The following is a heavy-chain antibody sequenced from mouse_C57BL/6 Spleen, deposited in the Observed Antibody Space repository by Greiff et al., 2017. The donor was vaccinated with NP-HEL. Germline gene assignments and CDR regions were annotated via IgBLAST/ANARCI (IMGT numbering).Heavy chain of an antibody. J-gene: IGHJ4*01. CDR1: GFTFSDYG. Sequence: EVMLVESGGGLVKPGGSLKLSCAASGFTFSDYGMHWVRQAPEKGLEWVAYISSGSSTIYYADTVKGRFTISRDNAKNTLFLQMTSLRSEDTAMYYCARPYDYGGAMDYWGQGTSVTVSS. D-gene: IGHD2-4*01. CDR2: ISSGSSTI. V-gene: IGHV5-17*01. CDR3: ARPYDYGGAMDY.